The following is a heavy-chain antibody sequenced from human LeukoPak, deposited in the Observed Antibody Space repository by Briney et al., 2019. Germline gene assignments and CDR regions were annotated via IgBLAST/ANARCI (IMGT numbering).Heavy chain of an antibody. CDR2: ISSSSSYI. CDR3: ARDSGDYPPFDY. D-gene: IGHD4-11*01. CDR1: GFTFSSYS. V-gene: IGHV3-21*01. Sequence: PGGSLRLSCAASGFTFSSYSMNWVRQAPGKGLEWVSSISSSSSYIYYADSVKGRFTISRDNAKNSLYLQMNSLRAEDTAVYYCARDSGDYPPFDYWGQGTLVTVSS. J-gene: IGHJ4*02.